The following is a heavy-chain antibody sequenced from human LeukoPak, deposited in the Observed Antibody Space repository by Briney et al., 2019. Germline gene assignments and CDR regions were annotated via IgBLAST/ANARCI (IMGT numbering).Heavy chain of an antibody. V-gene: IGHV3-23*01. D-gene: IGHD3-9*01. Sequence: GGSLRLSCAASGFTFSSYAMSWVRQAPGKGLEWVSAISGSGGSTYYADSVKGRFTISRDNSKNTLYLQMNSLRAEDTAVYYCARAPASNFDWLSSFDYWGQGTLVTVSS. CDR3: ARAPASNFDWLSSFDY. J-gene: IGHJ4*02. CDR1: GFTFSSYA. CDR2: ISGSGGST.